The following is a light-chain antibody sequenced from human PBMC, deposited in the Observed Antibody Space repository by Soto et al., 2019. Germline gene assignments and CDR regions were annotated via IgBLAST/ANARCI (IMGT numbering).Light chain of an antibody. CDR1: QRVSSSY. Sequence: EIVLTQSPGTLSLSPGERATLSCRASQRVSSSYLAWYQQKPGQTPRLLIYGASDRATGIPDRFSGSGSGTDFTLTISRLEPEDLASYYCQHLNNFPPFTFGPGTKVDLK. J-gene: IGKJ3*01. CDR3: QHLNNFPPFT. CDR2: GAS. V-gene: IGKV3-20*01.